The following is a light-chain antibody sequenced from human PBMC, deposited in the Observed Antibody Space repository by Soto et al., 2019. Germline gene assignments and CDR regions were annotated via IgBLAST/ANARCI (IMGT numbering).Light chain of an antibody. CDR1: QTISSW. Sequence: DIQMTQSPSTLSGSVGDRVTITCRASQTISSWLAWYQQKPGKAPKLLIYKASTIKSGVPSRFSGSGSGTELTLTISRLQPDDFATYYCQHYNSYSETFGQGTKVELK. CDR3: QHYNSYSET. V-gene: IGKV1-5*03. J-gene: IGKJ1*01. CDR2: KAS.